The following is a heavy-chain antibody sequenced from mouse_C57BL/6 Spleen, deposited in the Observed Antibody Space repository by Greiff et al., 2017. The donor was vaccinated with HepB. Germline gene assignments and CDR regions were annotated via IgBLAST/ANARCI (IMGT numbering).Heavy chain of an antibody. Sequence: EVQVVESGGDLVKPGGSLKLSCAASGFTFSSYGMSWVRQTPDKRLEWVANISSGGSYTYYPDSVKGRFTISRDNAKNTLYLQMSSLKSEDTAMYYCARHGCYFDYWGQGTTLTVSS. J-gene: IGHJ2*01. CDR2: ISSGGSYT. CDR3: ARHGCYFDY. CDR1: GFTFSSYG. V-gene: IGHV5-6*01.